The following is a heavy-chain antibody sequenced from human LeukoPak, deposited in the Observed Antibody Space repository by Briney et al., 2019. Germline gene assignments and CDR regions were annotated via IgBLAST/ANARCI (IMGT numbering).Heavy chain of an antibody. CDR1: GFTFSSYA. D-gene: IGHD4-11*01. J-gene: IGHJ4*02. CDR2: ISGSGGST. V-gene: IGHV3-23*01. CDR3: AKDLQPSNLPDYFDY. Sequence: GGSLRLSCAASGFTFSSYAMSWVRQAPGKGLEWVSAISGSGGSTYYADSVKGRFTISRDNSKNTLYLQMKSLRAEDTAVYYCAKDLQPSNLPDYFDYWGQGTLVTVSS.